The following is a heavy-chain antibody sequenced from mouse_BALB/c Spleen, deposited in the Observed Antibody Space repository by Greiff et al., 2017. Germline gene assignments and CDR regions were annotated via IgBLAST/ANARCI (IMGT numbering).Heavy chain of an antibody. CDR2: INPYYGST. J-gene: IGHJ4*01. CDR3: ARGYDEGYAMDY. D-gene: IGHD2-12*01. CDR1: GYSFTDYI. V-gene: IGHV1-39*01. Sequence: EVQLQQTGPELVKPGASVKISCKASGYSFTDYIMLWVKQSHGKSLEWIGNINPYYGSTSYNLKFKGKATLTVDKSSSTAYMQLNSLTSEDSAVYYCARGYDEGYAMDYWGQGTSVTVSS.